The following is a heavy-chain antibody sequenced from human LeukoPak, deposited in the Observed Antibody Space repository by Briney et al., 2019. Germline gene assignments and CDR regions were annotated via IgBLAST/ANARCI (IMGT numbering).Heavy chain of an antibody. J-gene: IGHJ4*02. CDR2: IYTSGST. Sequence: TETLSLTCTVSGGSISSYYWSWIRQPAGKGLEWIGRIYTSGSTNYNPSLKSRVTMSVDTSKNQFSLKLSSVTAVDTAVYYSAREEEDYYDSSGYYGDWGQGTLVTVSS. CDR3: AREEEDYYDSSGYYGD. D-gene: IGHD3-22*01. CDR1: GGSISSYY. V-gene: IGHV4-4*07.